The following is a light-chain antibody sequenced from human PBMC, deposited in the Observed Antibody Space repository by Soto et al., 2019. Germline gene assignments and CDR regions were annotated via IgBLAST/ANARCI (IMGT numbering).Light chain of an antibody. CDR3: QEYGSSLRWT. CDR2: GGC. J-gene: IGKJ1*01. CDR1: ESVSCRS. Sequence: EVRRARGSVSVCAGGRATLSCSAIESVSCRSFAWYQPKPGQAPRLFMYGGCRRATRIPDRFSGSVSGTNFTLTISRLEPEDSAVYYCQEYGSSLRWTFGQGTKVDIK. V-gene: IGKV3-20*01.